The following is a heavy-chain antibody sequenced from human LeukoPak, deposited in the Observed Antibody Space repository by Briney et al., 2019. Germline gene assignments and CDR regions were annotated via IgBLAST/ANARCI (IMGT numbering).Heavy chain of an antibody. Sequence: GGSLRLSCAASGFTFSNYAMHWARQAPGKGLEWVAFISHDRSNNCHADSVRGRFTISRDNSKNTLYLQMNSLTDEDTAVYYCARDLSGSYMSDYWGQGTLVTVSS. CDR2: ISHDRSNN. CDR3: ARDLSGSYMSDY. V-gene: IGHV3-30-3*01. J-gene: IGHJ4*02. CDR1: GFTFSNYA. D-gene: IGHD3-10*01.